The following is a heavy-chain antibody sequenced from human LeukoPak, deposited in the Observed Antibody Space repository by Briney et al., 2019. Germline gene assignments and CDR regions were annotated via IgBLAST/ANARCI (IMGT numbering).Heavy chain of an antibody. J-gene: IGHJ4*02. D-gene: IGHD3-10*01. Sequence: PGGSLRLSCTASGFTFGDYAMSWIRQAPGKGLEWVGFIRSKAYGGTAEYAASVKGRFTISRDDSKRIAYLQMNSLKAEDTAVYHCTRGRARGDPDYWGQGTLVTVSA. CDR2: IRSKAYGGTA. CDR3: TRGRARGDPDY. CDR1: GFTFGDYA. V-gene: IGHV3-49*03.